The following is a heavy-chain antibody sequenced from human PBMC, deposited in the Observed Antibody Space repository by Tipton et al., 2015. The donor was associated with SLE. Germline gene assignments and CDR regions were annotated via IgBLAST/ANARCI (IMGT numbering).Heavy chain of an antibody. Sequence: LRLSCTVPGGSISGYYWSWIRQPPGKGLEWIGYIYYSGTTNYSPSLRSRVTMSVDTSKNQCSLKLSSVTAADTAVYYCARGTSIVVVPAALTDWGQGTLVTVSS. CDR2: IYYSGTT. J-gene: IGHJ4*02. CDR3: ARGTSIVVVPAALTD. CDR1: GGSISGYY. D-gene: IGHD2-2*01. V-gene: IGHV4-59*01.